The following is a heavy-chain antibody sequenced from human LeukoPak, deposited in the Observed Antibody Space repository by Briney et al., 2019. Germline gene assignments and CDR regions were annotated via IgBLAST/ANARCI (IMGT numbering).Heavy chain of an antibody. D-gene: IGHD6-6*01. CDR2: INSDGSST. J-gene: IGHJ4*02. Sequence: GGSLRLSCAASGFTFSSSWMHWVRQPPGKGLVWVSRINSDGSSTTYADSVKGRFTISRDNAKNTLYLHMNSLRAEDTAIYYCARALGSVADFWGQGTMVTVSS. V-gene: IGHV3-74*01. CDR3: ARALGSVADF. CDR1: GFTFSSSW.